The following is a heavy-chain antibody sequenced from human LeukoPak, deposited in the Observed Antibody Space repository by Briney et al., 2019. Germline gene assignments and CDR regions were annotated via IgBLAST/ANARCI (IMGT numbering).Heavy chain of an antibody. CDR2: IKQDGSEK. V-gene: IGHV3-7*01. CDR1: GFTFSGYW. CDR3: ARAPRITMVRGVIRQAYFQH. J-gene: IGHJ1*01. Sequence: GGSLRLSCAASGFTFSGYWMSWVRQAPGKGLEWVANIKQDGSEKYYVDSVKGRFTISRDNSKNTLYLQMNSLRAEDTAVYYCARAPRITMVRGVIRQAYFQHWGQGTLVTVSS. D-gene: IGHD3-10*01.